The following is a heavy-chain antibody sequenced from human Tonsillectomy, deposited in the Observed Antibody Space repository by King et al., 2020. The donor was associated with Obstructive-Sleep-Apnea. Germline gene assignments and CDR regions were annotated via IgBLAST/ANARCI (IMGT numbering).Heavy chain of an antibody. CDR2: IYYSGST. CDR3: ARDKALWY. D-gene: IGHD2-21*01. Sequence: VQLQESGPGLVKPSETLSLTCTVSGCSISSYYWSWIRQPPGKGLDGIGYIYYSGSTNYNPSLKSRVTISVDTSKNQFSLKLSSVTAADTAVYYCARDKALWYWGQGTLVTVSS. J-gene: IGHJ4*02. V-gene: IGHV4-59*01. CDR1: GCSISSYY.